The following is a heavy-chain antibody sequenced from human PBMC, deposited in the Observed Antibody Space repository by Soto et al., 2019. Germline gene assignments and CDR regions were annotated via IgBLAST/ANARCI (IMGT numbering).Heavy chain of an antibody. D-gene: IGHD2-15*01. CDR2: IIPIFGTE. CDR1: GGTFSSYA. CDR3: ARDVYCSGGGCYGGLDV. J-gene: IGHJ6*02. V-gene: IGHV1-69*13. Sequence: ASVKVSCKASGGTFSSYAITWVRQAPGQGLEWMGGIIPIFGTETYAQKFQGRVTITADEFTSTAFMELSSLRSEDTAVYYCARDVYCSGGGCYGGLDVWGQGTTVTVSS.